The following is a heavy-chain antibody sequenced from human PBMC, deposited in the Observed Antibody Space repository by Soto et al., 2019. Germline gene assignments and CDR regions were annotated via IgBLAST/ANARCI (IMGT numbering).Heavy chain of an antibody. CDR2: IYYSGST. J-gene: IGHJ4*02. D-gene: IGHD2-2*01. Sequence: SETLSLTCTVSGASISSYFWNWIRQPPGKGLEWIGYIYYSGSTNYNPSLNGRLTILRDTSKNQFSLKLTSVTAADTAVYYCARHPDCSSTSCYFDYWGQGTLVTVSS. CDR3: ARHPDCSSTSCYFDY. CDR1: GASISSYF. V-gene: IGHV4-59*08.